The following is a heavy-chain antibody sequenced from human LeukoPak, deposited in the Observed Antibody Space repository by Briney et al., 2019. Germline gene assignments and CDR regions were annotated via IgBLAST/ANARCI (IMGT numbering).Heavy chain of an antibody. CDR2: IRYDGSNK. CDR3: ARAVYYYDSRGPGYFDY. CDR1: GFTFSSYG. V-gene: IGHV3-30*02. J-gene: IGHJ4*02. Sequence: GGSLRLSCAASGFTFSSYGMHWVRQAPGRGLERVAFIRYDGSNKYYADSVKGRFTISRDNSKNTVYLQMNSLRAEDTAVYYCARAVYYYDSRGPGYFDYWGQGTLVTVSS. D-gene: IGHD3-22*01.